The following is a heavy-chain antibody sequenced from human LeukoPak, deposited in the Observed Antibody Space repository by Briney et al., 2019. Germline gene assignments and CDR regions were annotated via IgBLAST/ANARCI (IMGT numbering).Heavy chain of an antibody. J-gene: IGHJ4*02. CDR3: ARHMHNGGHGN. D-gene: IGHD2-8*01. V-gene: IGHV4-39*01. CDR1: GGSVSSYSYY. CDR2: ISYIGNT. Sequence: VSGGSVSSYSYYWGWIRQPPGKGLEWIGSISYIGNTYYNPSLKSRVTISADTSKSQFSLRLGSVTAADTAVYYCARHMHNGGHGNWGQGTLVTVSS.